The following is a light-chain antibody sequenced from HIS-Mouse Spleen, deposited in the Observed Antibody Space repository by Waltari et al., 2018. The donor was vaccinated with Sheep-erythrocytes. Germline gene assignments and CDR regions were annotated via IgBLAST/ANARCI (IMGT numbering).Light chain of an antibody. J-gene: IGKJ3*01. CDR2: AAS. V-gene: IGKV1-9*01. CDR3: QQLNSYPPA. Sequence: IQLTQSPSFLSASVADRVIITCRASQGISSYLAWYQQKPGKAPKLLIYAASTLQSGVPSRFSGSGSGTEFTLTISSLQPEDFATYYCQQLNSYPPAFGPGTKVDIK. CDR1: QGISSY.